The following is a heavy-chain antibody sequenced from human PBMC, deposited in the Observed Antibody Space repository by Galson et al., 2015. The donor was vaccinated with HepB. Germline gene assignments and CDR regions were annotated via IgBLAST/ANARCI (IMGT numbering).Heavy chain of an antibody. D-gene: IGHD3-22*01. V-gene: IGHV4-34*01. J-gene: IGHJ4*02. CDR3: ARGHYYDSSGYNSTDY. CDR2: INHSGST. Sequence: ETLSLTCAVYGGSFSGYYWSWIRQPPGKGLEWIGEINHSGSTNYNPSLKSRVTISVDTSKNQFSLKLSSVTAADTAVYYCARGHYYDSSGYNSTDYWGQGTLVTVSS. CDR1: GGSFSGYY.